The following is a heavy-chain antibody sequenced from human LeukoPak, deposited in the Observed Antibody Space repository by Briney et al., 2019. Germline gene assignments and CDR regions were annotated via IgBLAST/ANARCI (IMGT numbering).Heavy chain of an antibody. V-gene: IGHV1-2*02. CDR3: AGDPYPGYYYYGMDV. CDR2: INPNSGGT. J-gene: IGHJ6*02. CDR1: GYTFTGYY. Sequence: ASVKVSCKASGYTFTGYYMHWVRQAPGQGLEWMGWINPNSGGTNYAQKFQGRVTMTRDTSISTAYMELSRLRSDDTAVYYCAGDPYPGYYYYGMDVWGQGATVTVSS.